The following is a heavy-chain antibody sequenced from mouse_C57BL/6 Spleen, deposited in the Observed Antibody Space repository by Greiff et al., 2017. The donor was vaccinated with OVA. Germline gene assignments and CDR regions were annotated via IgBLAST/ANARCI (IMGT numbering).Heavy chain of an antibody. V-gene: IGHV1-55*01. CDR3: ARGNTTVVAPGLYCDV. J-gene: IGHJ1*03. CDR2: IYPGSGST. D-gene: IGHD1-1*01. Sequence: QVQLQQPGAELVKPGASVKMSCKASGYTFTSYWITWVKQRPGQGLEWIGDIYPGSGSTNYNEKFKSKATLTVDTSSSTAYMQLSSLTSEDSAVYYCARGNTTVVAPGLYCDVGGTGTTVTVSS. CDR1: GYTFTSYW.